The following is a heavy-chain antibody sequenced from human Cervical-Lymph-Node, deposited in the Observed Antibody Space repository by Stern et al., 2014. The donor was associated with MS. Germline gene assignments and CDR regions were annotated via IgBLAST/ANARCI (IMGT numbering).Heavy chain of an antibody. V-gene: IGHV1-69*01. CDR3: ARGDSYGYYYGMDV. CDR2: IIPIVGTA. J-gene: IGHJ6*02. D-gene: IGHD5-18*01. Sequence: VQLVESGAEVKKPGSSVKVSCKASGGTFRSYAISWVRQAPGQGLERMGGIIPIVGTANYAQKFQGRVTITADESTSTAYMELSSLRSEDTAVYYCARGDSYGYYYGMDVWGQGTTVTVSS. CDR1: GGTFRSYA.